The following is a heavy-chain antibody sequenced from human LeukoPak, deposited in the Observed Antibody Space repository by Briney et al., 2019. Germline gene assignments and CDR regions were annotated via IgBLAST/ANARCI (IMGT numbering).Heavy chain of an antibody. CDR1: GGSISSGSYY. CDR2: INHSGST. Sequence: SETLSLTRTVSGGSISSGSYYWSWIRQPPGKGLEWIGEINHSGSTNYNPSLKSRVTISVDTSKNQFSLKLSSVTAADTAVYYCARGSDYGDYYDYWGQGTLVTVSS. J-gene: IGHJ4*02. V-gene: IGHV4-39*07. D-gene: IGHD4-17*01. CDR3: ARGSDYGDYYDY.